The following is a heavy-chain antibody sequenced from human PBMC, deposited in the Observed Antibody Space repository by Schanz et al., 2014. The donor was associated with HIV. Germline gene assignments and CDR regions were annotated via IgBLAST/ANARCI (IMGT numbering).Heavy chain of an antibody. Sequence: VQLLESGGGLVQPGGSLRLSCAASGLTFGSYAMSWVRQAPGKGLEWVAVIWYDGSDKYYADSVKGRFTISRDNSKNTLYLQMNSLRTEDTAVYYCAKAAVTDYLDYWGQGTLVTVSS. V-gene: IGHV3-30*02. CDR1: GLTFGSYA. D-gene: IGHD2-21*02. CDR3: AKAAVTDYLDY. CDR2: IWYDGSDK. J-gene: IGHJ4*02.